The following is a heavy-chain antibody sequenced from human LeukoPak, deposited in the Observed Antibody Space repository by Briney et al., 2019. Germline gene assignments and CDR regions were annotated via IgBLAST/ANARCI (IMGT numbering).Heavy chain of an antibody. Sequence: PSETQSLTCSVSGGSIISSNYYWGWIRQPPGKGLEWIGSIYQSGSGSSYYNPSLKSRVTIFGDTSKNQFFLRLSSVTSADTAVYYCASTLRFLPYRRFDYWGQGTLVTVPS. J-gene: IGHJ4*02. V-gene: IGHV4-39*01. CDR3: ASTLRFLPYRRFDY. CDR2: IYQSGSGSS. CDR1: GGSIISSNYY. D-gene: IGHD3-3*01.